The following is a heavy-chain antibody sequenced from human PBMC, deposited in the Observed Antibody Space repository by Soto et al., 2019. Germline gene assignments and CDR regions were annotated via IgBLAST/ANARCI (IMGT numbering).Heavy chain of an antibody. CDR3: ATSMAITIFGVVENTTDY. CDR2: IYYSGST. D-gene: IGHD3-3*01. J-gene: IGHJ4*02. CDR1: GGSISSSSYY. V-gene: IGHV4-39*01. Sequence: SETLSLTCTVSGGSISSSSYYWGWIRQPPGKGLEWIGSIYYSGSTYYNPSLKSRVTISVDTSKNQFSLKLSSVTAADTAVYYCATSMAITIFGVVENTTDYWGQGTLVTVSS.